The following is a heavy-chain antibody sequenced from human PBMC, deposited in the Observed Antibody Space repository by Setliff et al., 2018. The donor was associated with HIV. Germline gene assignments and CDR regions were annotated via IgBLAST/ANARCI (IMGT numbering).Heavy chain of an antibody. CDR2: IYYSGST. J-gene: IGHJ4*02. CDR3: ARPTLGIGGGSMFDY. Sequence: ASETLSLTCTVSGGSISSYYWSWIRQPPGKGLEWIGYIYYSGSTNYNPSLKSRVTISVDTSKNQLSLKLNSVTAADTAMYFCARPTLGIGGGSMFDYWGQGILVTVSS. D-gene: IGHD3-3*01. V-gene: IGHV4-59*01. CDR1: GGSISSYY.